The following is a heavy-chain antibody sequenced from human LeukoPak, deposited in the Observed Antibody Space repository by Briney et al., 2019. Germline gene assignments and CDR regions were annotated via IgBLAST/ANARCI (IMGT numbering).Heavy chain of an antibody. CDR2: IYDSGST. Sequence: SETLSLTCTVSGGSIRSSYYYWGWIRQPPGKGLEWSGSIYDSGSTYYNQSLKSRVTISVDTAKNKVSLKLKSGTAADTAVYCCARHYGPWGQGTLVTVSS. V-gene: IGHV4-39*01. CDR3: ARHYGP. J-gene: IGHJ5*02. CDR1: GGSIRSSYYY. D-gene: IGHD3-10*01.